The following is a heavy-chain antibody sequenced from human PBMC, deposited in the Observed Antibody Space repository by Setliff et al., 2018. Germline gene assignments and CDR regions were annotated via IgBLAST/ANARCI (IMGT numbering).Heavy chain of an antibody. CDR2: INRRGST. Sequence: SETLSLTCTVSGGSVSSGYDNWNWLRQPAGKGQEWIGHINRRGSTNFTPSLKSRVTISLDTSKNQFSLNLTSVTAADTAVYYCARASSGWYSAYYYYMDVWGKGTTVTVSS. J-gene: IGHJ6*03. CDR1: GGSVSSGYDN. CDR3: ARASSGWYSAYYYYMDV. V-gene: IGHV4-61*09. D-gene: IGHD6-19*01.